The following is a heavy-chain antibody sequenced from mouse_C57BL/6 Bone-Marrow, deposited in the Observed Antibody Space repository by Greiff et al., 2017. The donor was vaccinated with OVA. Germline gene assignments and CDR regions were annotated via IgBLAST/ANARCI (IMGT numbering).Heavy chain of an antibody. CDR3: ARGIITTVPY. CDR2: IDPSDSYT. D-gene: IGHD1-1*01. V-gene: IGHV1-69*02. J-gene: IGHJ3*01. CDR1: GYTFTSYW. Sequence: QVQLQQPGAELVKPGASVKLSCKASGYTFTSYWMHWVKQRPGQGLEWIGEIDPSDSYTNYNQKFKGKATLTVDTSSSTAYMQLSSLTSEDSAVYYCARGIITTVPYWGQGTLVTVSA.